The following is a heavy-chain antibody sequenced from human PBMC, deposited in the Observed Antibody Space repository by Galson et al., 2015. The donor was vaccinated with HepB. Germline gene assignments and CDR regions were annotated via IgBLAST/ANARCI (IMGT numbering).Heavy chain of an antibody. V-gene: IGHV3-48*01. CDR1: GFTFSSYS. CDR3: ARGGDSSGYYSDY. CDR2: ISSSSSTI. D-gene: IGHD3-22*01. J-gene: IGHJ4*02. Sequence: SLRLSCAASGFTFSSYSMNWVRQAPGKGLEWVSYISSSSSTIYYADSVKGRFTISRDNAKNSLYLQMNSLRAEDTAVYYCARGGDSSGYYSDYWGQGTLVTVSS.